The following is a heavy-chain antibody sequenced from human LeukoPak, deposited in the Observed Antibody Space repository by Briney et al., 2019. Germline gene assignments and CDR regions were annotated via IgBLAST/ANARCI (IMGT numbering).Heavy chain of an antibody. CDR2: ISYDGSNK. Sequence: AGGSLRLSCAASGFTFSSYAMHWVRQAPGKGLEWVAVISYDGSNKYYADSVKGRFTISRDNSKNTLYLQMNSLRAEDTAVYYCAKDSHCSSTSCYPRGYYYYYGMDVWGQGTTVTVSS. D-gene: IGHD2-2*01. J-gene: IGHJ6*02. CDR1: GFTFSSYA. CDR3: AKDSHCSSTSCYPRGYYYYYGMDV. V-gene: IGHV3-30*04.